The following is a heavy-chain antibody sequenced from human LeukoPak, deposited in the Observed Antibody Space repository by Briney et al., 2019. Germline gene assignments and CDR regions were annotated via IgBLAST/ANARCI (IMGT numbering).Heavy chain of an antibody. CDR3: ARPGRYCSGGSCWDS. D-gene: IGHD2-15*01. V-gene: IGHV4-59*01. Sequence: SQTLSLTCTVSGDSIGSFYWSWIRQPPGKGLEWIGNIYYSGNTNYNPSLKSRVTISVDTSKNQFSLKLTSVTAADTAIYYWARPGRYCSGGSCWDSWGQGTLVTVSS. J-gene: IGHJ4*02. CDR1: GDSIGSFY. CDR2: IYYSGNT.